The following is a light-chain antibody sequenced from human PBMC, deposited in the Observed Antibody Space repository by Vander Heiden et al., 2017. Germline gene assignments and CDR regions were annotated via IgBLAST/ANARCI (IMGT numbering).Light chain of an antibody. CDR2: DVS. J-gene: IGLJ3*02. Sequence: QSALTPPRSVSGSPGQSVPLSCPGTSSDVGSYDYVSWYQQHPGKAPKVMIYDVSKRPSGVPDRFSGSKSGNTASLTISGLQAEDEADYYCCSYAGSYTWVFGGGTKLTVL. V-gene: IGLV2-11*01. CDR1: SSDVGSYDY. CDR3: CSYAGSYTWV.